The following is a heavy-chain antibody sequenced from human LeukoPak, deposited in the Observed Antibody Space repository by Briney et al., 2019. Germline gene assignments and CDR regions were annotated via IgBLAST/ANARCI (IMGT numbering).Heavy chain of an antibody. Sequence: SQTLSLTCAISGDSVSSNSAAWNWIRQSPSRGFEWLGRTYYRSKWYSDYAVSVKSRITIDPDTSKNQFSLQLNSVTPEDTAVYYCTRTSDILTGYTPREAYYYYYHMDVWGKGTTVTISS. J-gene: IGHJ6*03. CDR2: TYYRSKWYS. CDR1: GDSVSSNSAA. D-gene: IGHD3-9*01. V-gene: IGHV6-1*01. CDR3: TRTSDILTGYTPREAYYYYYHMDV.